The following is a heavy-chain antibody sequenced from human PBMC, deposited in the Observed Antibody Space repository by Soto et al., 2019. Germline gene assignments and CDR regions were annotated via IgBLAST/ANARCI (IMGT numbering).Heavy chain of an antibody. CDR1: GGSFSDYY. Sequence: QVQLQQWGARLLKPSETLSLSCAVYGGSFSDYYWSWIRQPPGKGLEWIGEINYRGSTNYNPSLESRVTISVDTSKNQFSLKLTSVTVADTAVYYCARYCKSASCPGGAFDYWGQGTLVTVSS. V-gene: IGHV4-34*01. D-gene: IGHD2-2*01. CDR3: ARYCKSASCPGGAFDY. CDR2: INYRGST. J-gene: IGHJ4*02.